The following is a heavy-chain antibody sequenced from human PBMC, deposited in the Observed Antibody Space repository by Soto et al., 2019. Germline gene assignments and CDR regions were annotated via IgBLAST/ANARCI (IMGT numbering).Heavy chain of an antibody. V-gene: IGHV1-69*13. CDR2: IIPIFGTA. J-gene: IGHJ4*02. Sequence: SVKGSCKAAGGTFSSDASSWGRQDPGQGLEWMGGIIPIFGTANYAQKFQGRVTITADESTSTAYMELSSLRSEDTAVYYCAGVGGSSYGISYSFHYWCQGTLVTVSS. D-gene: IGHD5-18*01. CDR1: GGTFSSDA. CDR3: AGVGGSSYGISYSFHY.